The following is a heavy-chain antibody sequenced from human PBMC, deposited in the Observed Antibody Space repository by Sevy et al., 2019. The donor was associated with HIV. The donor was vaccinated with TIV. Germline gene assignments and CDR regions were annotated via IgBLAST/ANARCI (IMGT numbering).Heavy chain of an antibody. CDR2: FYYSEST. CDR3: ARAFRAVAGSYYFDY. J-gene: IGHJ4*02. Sequence: SKTLSLTCTVSGGSISISSYYWGWIRQPSGKGLEWIGSFYYSESTYYNPSLKSRVTISVDTSKNQFSLKLSSVTAADTAVYYCARAFRAVAGSYYFDYWGQGTLVTVSS. CDR1: GGSISISSYY. D-gene: IGHD6-19*01. V-gene: IGHV4-39*01.